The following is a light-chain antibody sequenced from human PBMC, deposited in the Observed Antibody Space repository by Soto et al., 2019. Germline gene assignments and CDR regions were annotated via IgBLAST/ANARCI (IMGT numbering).Light chain of an antibody. Sequence: EIVMTQSPTTLSVSPGERATLSCRASQSVRDNLAWYQQKPGQAPRLLIYGASTRATGIPARFSGSESGTEFTLTISSLQSEDFAVYYCHHYDNWPPLFGPGTKVDIK. CDR1: QSVRDN. CDR3: HHYDNWPPL. V-gene: IGKV3-15*01. CDR2: GAS. J-gene: IGKJ3*01.